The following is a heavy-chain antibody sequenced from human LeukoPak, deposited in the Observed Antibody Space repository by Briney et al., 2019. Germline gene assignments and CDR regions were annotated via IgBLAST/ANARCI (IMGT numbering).Heavy chain of an antibody. CDR2: ISSNSRYI. J-gene: IGHJ4*02. Sequence: GGSLRLSCAASGFTFSNFSMNWVRQAPGKGLEWVSSISSNSRYIDYADSVKGRFTISRDNTKNSLYLQMNSLRAEDTAVYYCARDPEGVYGDYYFDYWAREPWSPSPQ. CDR3: ARDPEGVYGDYYFDY. V-gene: IGHV3-21*01. D-gene: IGHD4-17*01. CDR1: GFTFSNFS.